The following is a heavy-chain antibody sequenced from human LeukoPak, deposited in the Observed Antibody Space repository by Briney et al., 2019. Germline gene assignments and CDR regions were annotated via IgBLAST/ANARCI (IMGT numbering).Heavy chain of an antibody. CDR1: GFTFGDYA. J-gene: IGHJ6*04. CDR2: IRSKAYGGAT. V-gene: IGHV3-49*04. Sequence: PGGSLRLSCTASGFTFGDYAMSWVRQAPGKGLEWVGFIRSKAYGGATEYAASVKGRFTISRDDSKSIAYLQMNSLKTEDTAVYYCTRDDRYCSSTSCYGGYYYYYGMDVWGKGTRSPSPQ. CDR3: TRDDRYCSSTSCYGGYYYYYGMDV. D-gene: IGHD2-2*01.